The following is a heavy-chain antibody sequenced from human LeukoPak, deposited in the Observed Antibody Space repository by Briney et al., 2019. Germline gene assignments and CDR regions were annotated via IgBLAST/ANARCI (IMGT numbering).Heavy chain of an antibody. CDR3: ARMYYYDSSGYDSHEYYFDY. CDR1: GYTFTSYG. J-gene: IGHJ4*02. CDR2: ISAYNGNT. V-gene: IGHV1-18*01. D-gene: IGHD3-22*01. Sequence: ASVKVSCKASGYTFTSYGISWVRQAPGQGLERMGWISAYNGNTNYAQKLQGRVTMTTDTSTSTAYMELRSLRSDDTAVYYCARMYYYDSSGYDSHEYYFDYWGQGTLVTVSS.